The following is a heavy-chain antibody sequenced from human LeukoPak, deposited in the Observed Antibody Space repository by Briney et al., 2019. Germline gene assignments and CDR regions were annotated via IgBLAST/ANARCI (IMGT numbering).Heavy chain of an antibody. CDR2: ISGGGGST. Sequence: GGSLRLSCAASGFTFSSYVMNWVRQAPGKGLEWVSVISGGGGSTYYADSVKGRFTNSRDNSKNTLFLQMNSLRAEDTAVYYCAKGGYCSSTSCYVGWFDPWGQGTLVTVSS. V-gene: IGHV3-23*01. CDR3: AKGGYCSSTSCYVGWFDP. J-gene: IGHJ5*02. CDR1: GFTFSSYV. D-gene: IGHD2-2*01.